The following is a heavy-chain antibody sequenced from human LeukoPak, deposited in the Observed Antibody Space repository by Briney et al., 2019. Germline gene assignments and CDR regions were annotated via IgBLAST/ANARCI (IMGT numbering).Heavy chain of an antibody. Sequence: SETLSLTCTVSGGSISSGSYYWSWIRQPAGKGLEWIGRIYTSGSTNYNPSLKSRVTISADTSKNQFSLKLSSVTAADTAVYYCASSITISIYYFDYWGQGTLVTVSS. CDR3: ASSITISIYYFDY. V-gene: IGHV4-61*02. CDR2: IYTSGST. J-gene: IGHJ4*02. CDR1: GGSISSGSYY. D-gene: IGHD3-3*01.